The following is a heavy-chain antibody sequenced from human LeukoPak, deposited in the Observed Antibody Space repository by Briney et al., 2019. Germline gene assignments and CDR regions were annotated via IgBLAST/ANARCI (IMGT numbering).Heavy chain of an antibody. CDR2: ISSSSSYT. J-gene: IGHJ4*02. V-gene: IGHV3-11*05. CDR3: ARDHTYYYGSGSSD. D-gene: IGHD3-10*01. CDR1: GFTFSDHY. Sequence: PGGSLRLSCAASGFTFSDHYMSWIRQAPGKGLEWVSYISSSSSYTNYADSVKGRFTISRDNAKNSLYLQMNSLRAEDTAVYYCARDHTYYYGSGSSDWGQGTLVTVSS.